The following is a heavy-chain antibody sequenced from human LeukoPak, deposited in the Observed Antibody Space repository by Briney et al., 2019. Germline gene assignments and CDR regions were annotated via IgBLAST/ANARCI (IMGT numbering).Heavy chain of an antibody. CDR3: ARVSSRSWWALDY. J-gene: IGHJ4*02. D-gene: IGHD6-13*01. V-gene: IGHV3-74*01. Sequence: PGGSLRLSCAASGFTFSSYWMHWVRQAPGKGLVWVSRINTDGSSTSYADSVKGRFTISRDNAKNTLCLQMNSLRAEDTAVYYCARVSSRSWWALDYWGQGTLVTVSS. CDR2: INTDGSST. CDR1: GFTFSSYW.